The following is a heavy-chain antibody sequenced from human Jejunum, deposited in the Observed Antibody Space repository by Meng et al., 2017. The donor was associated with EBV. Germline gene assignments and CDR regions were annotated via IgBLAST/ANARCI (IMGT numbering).Heavy chain of an antibody. J-gene: IGHJ4*02. D-gene: IGHD5-24*01. V-gene: IGHV3-21*06. CDR1: GFTFSTSS. Sequence: DVQLVESGGGLSKPGGSLRLSCIASGFTFSTSSMSWVRQAPGKGLEWVSSINSRSDFIYYAHSLKGRFAISRDNAKNSLYLQMNSLRADDTAVYYCAKRRERWLDYWGQGALVTVSS. CDR3: AKRRERWLDY. CDR2: INSRSDFI.